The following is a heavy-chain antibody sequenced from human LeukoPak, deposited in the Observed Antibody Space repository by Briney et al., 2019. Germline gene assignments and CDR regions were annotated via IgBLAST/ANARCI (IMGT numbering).Heavy chain of an antibody. CDR3: ARGSGYGEN. CDR1: GGSISSFY. J-gene: IGHJ4*02. Sequence: PSETLSLTCTVSGGSISSFYWNWMRQPAGKGLEWIGRMYTSGSTNYNPSLKRRVTMSVGTSKNQFSLKLKSVTAADTAVYYCARGSGYGENWGQGTLVTVPS. CDR2: MYTSGST. D-gene: IGHD5-18*01. V-gene: IGHV4-4*07.